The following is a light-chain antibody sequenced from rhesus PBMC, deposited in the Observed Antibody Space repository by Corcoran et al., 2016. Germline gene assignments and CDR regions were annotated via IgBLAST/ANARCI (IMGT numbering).Light chain of an antibody. CDR2: EVS. V-gene: IGLV2-32*01. CDR1: SSDIGGYNY. Sequence: QAALTQPRSVSGSPGQSVTISCTGTSSDIGGYNYVSWYQQHPGTAPKLMIYEVSKRPSGVSDRFSGSKSGNTASLTISGLQAEDEADYYCGSYAGSYTFVFGSGTKLTVL. J-gene: IGLJ6*01. CDR3: GSYAGSYTFV.